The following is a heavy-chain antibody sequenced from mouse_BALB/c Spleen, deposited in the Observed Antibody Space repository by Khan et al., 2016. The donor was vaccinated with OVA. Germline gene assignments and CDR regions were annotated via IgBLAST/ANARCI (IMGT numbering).Heavy chain of an antibody. V-gene: IGHV1S135*01. J-gene: IGHJ3*01. Sequence: VQLQQSGPELMKPGTSVKISCKASGYSFTTYYIHWVMQSHGKSLEWIGYIDPFSGDTTFNQKFKGKATLTVDKSSSTAYIPLSNLTSEDSAIYYCTRHGDVAWFTYWGQGTLVTVSA. D-gene: IGHD2-13*01. CDR2: IDPFSGDT. CDR1: GYSFTTYY. CDR3: TRHGDVAWFTY.